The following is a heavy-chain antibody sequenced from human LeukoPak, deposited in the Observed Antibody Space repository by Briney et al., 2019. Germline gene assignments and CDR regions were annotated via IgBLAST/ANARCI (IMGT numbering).Heavy chain of an antibody. V-gene: IGHV3-53*01. CDR2: IYSGGST. Sequence: GGSLRLSCAASGFTVSSNYMSWVRQAPGKGLEWVSVIYSGGSTYYADSVKGRFTISRDNSKNTLYLQMNSLRAEDTAVYYCARIILGYCSSTSCYNGDYWGQGTLVTVSS. CDR3: ARIILGYCSSTSCYNGDY. J-gene: IGHJ4*02. D-gene: IGHD2-2*02. CDR1: GFTVSSNY.